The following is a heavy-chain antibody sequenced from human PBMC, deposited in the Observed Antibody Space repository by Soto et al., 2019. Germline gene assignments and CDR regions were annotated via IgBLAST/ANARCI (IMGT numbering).Heavy chain of an antibody. D-gene: IGHD2-2*01. CDR3: ARTPVYCSSTSCYDYYYFDY. J-gene: IGHJ4*02. V-gene: IGHV3-30-3*01. CDR1: GFTFSSYA. CDR2: ISYDGSNK. Sequence: GSLRLSCAASGFTFSSYAMHWVRQAPGKGLEWVAVISYDGSNKYYADSVKGRFTISRDNSKNTLYLQMNSLRAEDTAVYYCARTPVYCSSTSCYDYYYFDYWGQGTLVTVSS.